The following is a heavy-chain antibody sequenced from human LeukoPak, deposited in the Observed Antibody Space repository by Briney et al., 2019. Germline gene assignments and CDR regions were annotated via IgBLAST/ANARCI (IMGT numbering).Heavy chain of an antibody. J-gene: IGHJ4*02. D-gene: IGHD2-15*01. Sequence: GALRLSCAASRFTFSSYAMHWVRQAPGKGLEWVAVILYDGSNKYYADSVKGRFTISRDNSKNTLYLQMNSLRAEDTAVYYCARAQDIVVVVAATPGGYWGQGTLVTVSS. CDR3: ARAQDIVVVVAATPGGY. V-gene: IGHV3-30-3*01. CDR1: RFTFSSYA. CDR2: ILYDGSNK.